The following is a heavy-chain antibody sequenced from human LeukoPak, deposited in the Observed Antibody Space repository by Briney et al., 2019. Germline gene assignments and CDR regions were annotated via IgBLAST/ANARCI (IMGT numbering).Heavy chain of an antibody. D-gene: IGHD6-19*01. V-gene: IGHV5-10-1*01. CDR1: GXSFTSYC. J-gene: IGHJ1*01. Sequence: GESLKISFKGSGXSFTSYCISWVRQMPGKGLEWMGRIDPSDSYTNYSPSFQGHVTISADKSISTAYLQWSSLKASDTAMYYCAGAGIAVAGNAEYFQHWGQGILVTVSS. CDR3: AGAGIAVAGNAEYFQH. CDR2: IDPSDSYT.